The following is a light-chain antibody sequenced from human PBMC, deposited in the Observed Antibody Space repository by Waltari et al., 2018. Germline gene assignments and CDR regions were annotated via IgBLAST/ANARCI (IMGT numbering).Light chain of an antibody. CDR2: RKN. CDR1: KLRLFY. V-gene: IGLV3-19*01. J-gene: IGLJ2*01. CDR3: SSRDTDGKHWL. Sequence: SSELTQEPDVSVALGQTVNISCSGDKLRLFYASWYQQAPRQAPRLVIYRKNARPSGIPGRFSASYSGATSSLIITGAQTEDEGHYYCSSRDTDGKHWLFGGGTKVTV.